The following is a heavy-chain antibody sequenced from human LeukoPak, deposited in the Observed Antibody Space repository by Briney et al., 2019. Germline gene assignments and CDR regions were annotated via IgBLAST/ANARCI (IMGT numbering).Heavy chain of an antibody. J-gene: IGHJ4*02. D-gene: IGHD3-10*01. V-gene: IGHV1-18*04. CDR1: GYTFTIYG. CDR3: ARARLGDGYFDY. CDR2: MSAYNGNT. Sequence: ASVTVSFKASGYTFTIYGISWVRQAPGQGLEWMGWMSAYNGNTNYAQKLQGRVTMTTDTSTSTAYMELRSLRSDDTAVYYCARARLGDGYFDYWGQGTLVTVSS.